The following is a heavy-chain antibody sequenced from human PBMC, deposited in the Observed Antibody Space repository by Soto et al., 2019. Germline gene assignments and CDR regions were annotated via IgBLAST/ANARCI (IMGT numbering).Heavy chain of an antibody. D-gene: IGHD3-22*01. V-gene: IGHV4-4*07. J-gene: IGHJ4*02. Sequence: SETLSLTCTVSGGSISNYRWSWIRQPAGKGLEWIGRICSTDSSNYNPSLESRVTMSVDTSKNQLALKLSSVTAADTAVYYCARLTWESSGLYYFDYWGQGTLVTVSS. CDR1: GGSISNYR. CDR2: ICSTDSS. CDR3: ARLTWESSGLYYFDY.